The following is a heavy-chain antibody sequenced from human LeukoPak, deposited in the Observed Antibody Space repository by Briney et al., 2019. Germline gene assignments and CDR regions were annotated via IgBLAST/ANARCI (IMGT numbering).Heavy chain of an antibody. V-gene: IGHV1-2*02. CDR2: ITPNSGGT. CDR3: ARGRGGGYFDF. D-gene: IGHD2-15*01. Sequence: ASVKVSCKASGYTFTTYNIHWVRQAPGQGLEWMGWITPNSGGTNYAQKFQGRVTMTRDTSISTAYMELSGLRSDDTAAYSCARGRGGGYFDFWGQETLVTVSS. CDR1: GYTFTTYN. J-gene: IGHJ4*02.